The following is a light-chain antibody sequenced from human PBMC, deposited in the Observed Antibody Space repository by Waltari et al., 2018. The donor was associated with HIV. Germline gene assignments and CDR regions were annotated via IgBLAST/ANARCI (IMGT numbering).Light chain of an antibody. CDR1: NIGSKS. V-gene: IGLV3-21*04. J-gene: IGLJ3*02. CDR3: QVWDSSSDHPRV. CDR2: DDS. Sequence: SYVLTQPPSVSVAPGKTARTTCGGNNIGSKSVHWYQQKPGQAPVLVIYDDSDRPSGIPGRFSGSNAGNTATLTISRVEAGDEADYYCQVWDSSSDHPRVFGGGTKLTVL.